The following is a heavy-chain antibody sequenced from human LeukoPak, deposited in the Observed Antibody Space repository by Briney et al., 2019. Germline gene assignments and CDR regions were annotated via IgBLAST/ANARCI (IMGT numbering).Heavy chain of an antibody. CDR1: GFTFRSYP. J-gene: IGHJ4*02. Sequence: GGSLRLSCAASGFTFRSYPLSWFRQPPGKGLEGVSPISGSGGSTYYADSVKGRFTISRDNSKNTLYLQMNSLRAEDTAVYYCAKGGSTVVTYYFDYWGQGTLVTVSS. V-gene: IGHV3-23*01. CDR2: ISGSGGST. D-gene: IGHD4-23*01. CDR3: AKGGSTVVTYYFDY.